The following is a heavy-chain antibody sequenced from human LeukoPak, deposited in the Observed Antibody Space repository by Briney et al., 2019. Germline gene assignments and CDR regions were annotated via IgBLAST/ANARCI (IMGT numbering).Heavy chain of an antibody. CDR1: GYSFTSAW. J-gene: IGHJ5*02. Sequence: GESLKISCKASGYSFTSAWIGWLRQLAGKGLGWMGIIYPGDSDTRSNPSFQGQVTISADKYISTAYLKWSSLKASETAMYYCARRSSSWYGSDWFTPWGQGTLVTVSS. D-gene: IGHD6-13*01. CDR3: ARRSSSWYGSDWFTP. V-gene: IGHV5-51*01. CDR2: IYPGDSDT.